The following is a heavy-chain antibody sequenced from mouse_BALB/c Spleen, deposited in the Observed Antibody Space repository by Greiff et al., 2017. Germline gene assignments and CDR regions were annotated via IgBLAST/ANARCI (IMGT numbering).Heavy chain of an antibody. J-gene: IGHJ4*01. V-gene: IGHV14-3*02. CDR3: ARRDYGNSYAMDY. D-gene: IGHD2-1*01. Sequence: EVQLQQSGAELVKPGASVKLSCTASGFNIKDTYMHWVKQRPEQGLEWIGRIDPANGNTKYDPKFQGKATITADTSSNTAYLQLSSLTSEDTAVYYCARRDYGNSYAMDYWGQGTSVTVSS. CDR2: IDPANGNT. CDR1: GFNIKDTY.